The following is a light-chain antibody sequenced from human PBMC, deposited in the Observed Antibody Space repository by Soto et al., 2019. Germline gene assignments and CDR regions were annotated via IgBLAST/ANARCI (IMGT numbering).Light chain of an antibody. Sequence: DIQMTQSPTSLSASVGARVTITCRASQGIRNFVAWYQQKPGKAPKLLIYAASTLQSGVPSRCSCSGSGTDFTLTINSLQPEDVATYSCQKYSSVPVFGPGTKVEIK. J-gene: IGKJ3*01. CDR1: QGIRNF. V-gene: IGKV1-27*01. CDR3: QKYSSVPV. CDR2: AAS.